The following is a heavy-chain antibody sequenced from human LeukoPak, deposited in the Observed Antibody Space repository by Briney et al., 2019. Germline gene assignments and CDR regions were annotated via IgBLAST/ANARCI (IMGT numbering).Heavy chain of an antibody. D-gene: IGHD2-8*01. V-gene: IGHV3-74*01. CDR2: INDDGSAT. CDR1: GFTFSNYW. Sequence: GGSLRLSCAASGFTFSNYWMHWVRQVPGKGLVWVSRINDDGSATFYADSVKGRFTISRDNAKNTLYLQMNSLRAEDTAVYYCAKGCTTSGVCPLGYWGQGTLVTASS. J-gene: IGHJ4*02. CDR3: AKGCTTSGVCPLGY.